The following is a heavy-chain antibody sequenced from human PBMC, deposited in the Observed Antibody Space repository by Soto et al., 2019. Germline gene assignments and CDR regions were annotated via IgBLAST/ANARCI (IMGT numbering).Heavy chain of an antibody. D-gene: IGHD1-1*01. Sequence: GGSLRLSCAASGFTFSHYAMGWVRQAPGKGLEWVSGINDSGGNTYYADSVKGRFTMSRDNSKNTLFLQMNSLRADDTAIYYCARFPQLAPFENWGHGTLVTVSS. CDR2: INDSGGNT. V-gene: IGHV3-23*01. CDR1: GFTFSHYA. J-gene: IGHJ4*01. CDR3: ARFPQLAPFEN.